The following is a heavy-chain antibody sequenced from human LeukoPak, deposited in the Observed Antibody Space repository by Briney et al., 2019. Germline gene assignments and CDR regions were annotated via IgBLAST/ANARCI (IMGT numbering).Heavy chain of an antibody. CDR1: EYSFTSYW. V-gene: IGHV5-51*01. D-gene: IGHD4/OR15-4a*01. CDR2: IYPGDSDT. CDR3: ARHIGLTTRYLDY. Sequence: GESLKISCKGSEYSFTSYWIAWLRQLPGKGGEWMGMIYPGDSDTRYSPSFQGHVTISADKSINTAYLQWSSLKASDTAIYYCARHIGLTTRYLDYWGQGTLVAVSS. J-gene: IGHJ4*02.